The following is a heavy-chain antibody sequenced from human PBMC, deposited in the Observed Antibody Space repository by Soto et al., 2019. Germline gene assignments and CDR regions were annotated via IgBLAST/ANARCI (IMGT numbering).Heavy chain of an antibody. J-gene: IGHJ4*02. V-gene: IGHV4-30-4*01. CDR3: ARVRYYDNSGFYLGYFDY. Sequence: SETLSLTCTVSGGSISSCSYYWSWIRHPPGKGLEWIGYIYYSGSTYYNPSLKSRVTISVDTSKNQFSLKLSSVTAADTAVYYCARVRYYDNSGFYLGYFDYWGQGTLVTVSS. D-gene: IGHD3-22*01. CDR2: IYYSGST. CDR1: GGSISSCSYY.